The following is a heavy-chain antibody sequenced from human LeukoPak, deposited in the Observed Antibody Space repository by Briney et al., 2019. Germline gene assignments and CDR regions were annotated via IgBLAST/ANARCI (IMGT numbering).Heavy chain of an antibody. CDR3: ARRRYSTSLGDFDY. J-gene: IGHJ4*02. D-gene: IGHD6-13*01. CDR1: GFTFATDS. Sequence: GGSLRLSCAASGFTFATDSMNWVRQAPGKGLEWVSSISSSSYHIYYADSVKGRFTISRDNAKNSLYLQMNSLRAEDTAVYYCARRRYSTSLGDFDYWGQGTLVTVSS. V-gene: IGHV3-21*04. CDR2: ISSSSYHI.